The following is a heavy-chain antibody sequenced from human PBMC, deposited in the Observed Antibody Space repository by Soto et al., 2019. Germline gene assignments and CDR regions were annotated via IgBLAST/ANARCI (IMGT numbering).Heavy chain of an antibody. CDR3: ARACPYYGSGSYSGFDY. CDR1: GFTFSSHA. D-gene: IGHD3-10*01. CDR2: ISYDGGNK. Sequence: QVQLVESGGGVVQPGTSLRLSCAASGFTFSSHAMHWVRQAPGKGLEWVALISYDGGNKDYTDSVKGRFTISRDDSKNTLYLHMKRLRSDDTAVYYCARACPYYGSGSYSGFDYWGQGTLVTVSS. J-gene: IGHJ4*02. V-gene: IGHV3-30-3*01.